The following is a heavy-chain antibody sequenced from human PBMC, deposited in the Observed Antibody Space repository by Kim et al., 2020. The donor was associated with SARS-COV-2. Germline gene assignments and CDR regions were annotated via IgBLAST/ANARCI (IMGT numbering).Heavy chain of an antibody. CDR3: ARVSVLYCSSTSCRTTAYYYYYGMDV. D-gene: IGHD2-2*01. J-gene: IGHJ6*02. V-gene: IGHV1-69*13. CDR2: IIPIFGTA. CDR1: GGTFSSYA. Sequence: SVKVSCKASGGTFSSYAISWVRQAPGQGLEWMGGIIPIFGTANYAQKFQGRVTITADESTSTAYMELSSLRSEDTAVYYCARVSVLYCSSTSCRTTAYYYYYGMDVWGQGTTVTVSS.